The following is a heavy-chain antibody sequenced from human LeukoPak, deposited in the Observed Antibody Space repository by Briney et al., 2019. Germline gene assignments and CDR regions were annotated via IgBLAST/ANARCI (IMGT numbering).Heavy chain of an antibody. CDR2: IYPGDSDT. D-gene: IGHD3-22*01. J-gene: IGHJ4*02. CDR3: ARHYDSTKSFDY. V-gene: IGHV5-51*01. Sequence: GESLKISCKASGYGFTTYWIGWVRQVPGKGLEWMGIIYPGDSDTRNSPSFQGQVTISADKSISTAYLRWSSLKASDTAMYYCARHYDSTKSFDYWGQGTLVTVSS. CDR1: GYGFTTYW.